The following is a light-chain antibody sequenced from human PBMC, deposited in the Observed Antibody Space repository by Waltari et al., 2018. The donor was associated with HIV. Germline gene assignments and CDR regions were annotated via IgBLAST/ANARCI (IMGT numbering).Light chain of an antibody. Sequence: QSALTQPASVSGSPGQSITISCTGTSSAIVPYNYVSWYQQHPGKAPKLMIYDVSNRPSGVSNRFSGSKSGNTASLTISGLQAEDEADYYCSSYTSSSTPVVFGGGTKLTVL. CDR2: DVS. J-gene: IGLJ2*01. V-gene: IGLV2-14*01. CDR1: SSAIVPYNY. CDR3: SSYTSSSTPVV.